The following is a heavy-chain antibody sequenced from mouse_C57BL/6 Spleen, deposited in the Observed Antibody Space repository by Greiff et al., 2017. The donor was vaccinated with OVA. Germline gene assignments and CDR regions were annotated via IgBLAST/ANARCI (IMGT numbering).Heavy chain of an antibody. J-gene: IGHJ2*01. D-gene: IGHD1-1*01. CDR1: GFTFSSYG. CDR2: ISSGGSYT. Sequence: EVMLVESGGDLVKPGGSLKLSCAASGFTFSSYGMSWVRQTPDKRLEWVATISSGGSYTYYPDSVKGRFTISRDNAKNTLYLQMSSLKSEDTAMYYCARSYYYGSSPYYFDYWGQGTTLTVSS. V-gene: IGHV5-6*02. CDR3: ARSYYYGSSPYYFDY.